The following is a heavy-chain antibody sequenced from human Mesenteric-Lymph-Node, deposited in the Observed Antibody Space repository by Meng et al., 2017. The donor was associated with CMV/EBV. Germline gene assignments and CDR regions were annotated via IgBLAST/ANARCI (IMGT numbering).Heavy chain of an antibody. V-gene: IGHV3-30*14. J-gene: IGHJ3*01. D-gene: IGHD3-3*01. CDR2: ISDDGRRK. CDR1: GFTFSSHA. Sequence: GGSLRLSCAASGFTFSSHAMHWVRQAPGKGLEWVAIISDDGRRKYYAESVQGRFTISRDSSKNTLYFQMNSLRVEDTALYYCVRDGDVLRFLEWPNDSFDVWGQGTMVTVSS. CDR3: VRDGDVLRFLEWPNDSFDV.